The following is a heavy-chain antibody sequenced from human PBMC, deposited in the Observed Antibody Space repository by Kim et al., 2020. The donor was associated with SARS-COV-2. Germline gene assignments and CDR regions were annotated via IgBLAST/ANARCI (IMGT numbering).Heavy chain of an antibody. J-gene: IGHJ6*01. V-gene: IGHV4-34*01. Sequence: SETLSLTCAVYGGSFSGYYWSWIRQPPGKGLEWIGEINHSGSTNYNPSLKSRVTISVDTSKNQFSLKLSSGTAADTACFYCGGGVVLCFGSPNYYYYYG. CDR1: GGSFSGYY. CDR2: INHSGST. CDR3: GGGVVLCFGSPNYYYYYG. D-gene: IGHD3-10*01.